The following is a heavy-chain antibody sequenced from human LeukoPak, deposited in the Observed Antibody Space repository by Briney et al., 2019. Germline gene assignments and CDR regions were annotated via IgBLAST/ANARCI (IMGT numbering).Heavy chain of an antibody. CDR1: GFPFSSSE. J-gene: IGHJ4*02. Sequence: PGGSLRLSCAASGFPFSSSETHWVRQPPGKGLEWISCISTSGSTIYYGDSVKGRFTSSRDNARNSLYLQMNSLRAEDTAVYYCARDGPAYSFDFWGQGTLVTVSS. CDR3: ARDGPAYSFDF. D-gene: IGHD5-18*01. CDR2: ISTSGSTI. V-gene: IGHV3-48*03.